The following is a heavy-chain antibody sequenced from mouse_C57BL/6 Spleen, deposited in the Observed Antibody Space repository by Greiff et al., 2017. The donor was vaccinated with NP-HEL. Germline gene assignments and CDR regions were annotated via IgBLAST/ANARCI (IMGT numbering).Heavy chain of an antibody. J-gene: IGHJ1*03. D-gene: IGHD1-1*01. CDR3: ARMDYGSFYWYFDV. CDR2: IWWDDDK. Sequence: QVTLKESGPGILQPSQTLSLTCSFSGFSLSTFGMGVGWIRQPSGKGLEWLAHIWWDDDKYYNPALKSRLTISKDTSKNQVFLKIANVDTADTATYYCARMDYGSFYWYFDVWGTGTTVTVSS. CDR1: GFSLSTFGMG. V-gene: IGHV8-8*01.